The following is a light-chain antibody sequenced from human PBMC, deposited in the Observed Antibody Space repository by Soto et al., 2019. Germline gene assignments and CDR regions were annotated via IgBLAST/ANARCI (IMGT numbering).Light chain of an antibody. J-gene: IGKJ1*01. CDR1: QSVSSSY. CDR3: QPYGSSPPWT. CDR2: GAS. V-gene: IGKV3-20*01. Sequence: EIVLTQSPGTLSLSPGERATLSCRSSQSVSSSYLAWYQQKSGQAPRLLIYGASSRATGIPDRFSGSGSGTDFTLTISRLEPEDFAVYYCQPYGSSPPWTFGQGTKVEIK.